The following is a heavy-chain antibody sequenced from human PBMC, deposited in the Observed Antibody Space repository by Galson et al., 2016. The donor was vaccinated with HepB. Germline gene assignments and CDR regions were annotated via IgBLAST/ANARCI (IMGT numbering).Heavy chain of an antibody. J-gene: IGHJ4*02. V-gene: IGHV2-5*02. CDR2: IYSDDAD. CDR1: GISVTTFEVG. CDR3: AHRGRTRYFDT. Sequence: PALVKPTHTLTLTCSVSGISVTTFEVGVGWIRHSPGKASEWLAIIYSDDADRYSPSLKSRLTITRDTSKNQVVLTMINMDPEDTATYYWAHRGRTRYFDTWGQGTLVTVSS. D-gene: IGHD3/OR15-3a*01.